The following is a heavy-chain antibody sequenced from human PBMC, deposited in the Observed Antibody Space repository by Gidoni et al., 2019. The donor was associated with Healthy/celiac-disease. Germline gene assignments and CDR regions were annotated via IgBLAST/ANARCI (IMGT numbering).Heavy chain of an antibody. Sequence: QVQLQESGPGLVKPSQTLSLTCAVSGGSISSGGYSWSWIRQPPGKGLEWIGYIYYSGSTYYNPSLKSRVTISVDTSKNQFSLKLSSVTAADTAVYYCARGSTRWYGMDVWGQGTTVTVSS. CDR2: IYYSGST. CDR3: ARGSTRWYGMDV. V-gene: IGHV4-30-4*07. J-gene: IGHJ6*02. CDR1: GGSISSGGYS. D-gene: IGHD2-2*01.